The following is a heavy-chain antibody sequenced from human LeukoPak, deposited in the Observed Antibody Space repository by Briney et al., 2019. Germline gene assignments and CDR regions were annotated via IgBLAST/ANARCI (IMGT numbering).Heavy chain of an antibody. D-gene: IGHD6-19*01. Sequence: GGSLGLSCAASGFTFDDYAMHWVRQAPGKGLEWVSLISGDGGSTYYADSVKGRFTISRDNSKNSLYLQMNSLRTEDTALYYCARSIGIAVAKDDYYYYGMDVWGQGTTVTVSS. CDR1: GFTFDDYA. CDR3: ARSIGIAVAKDDYYYYGMDV. V-gene: IGHV3-43*02. J-gene: IGHJ6*02. CDR2: ISGDGGST.